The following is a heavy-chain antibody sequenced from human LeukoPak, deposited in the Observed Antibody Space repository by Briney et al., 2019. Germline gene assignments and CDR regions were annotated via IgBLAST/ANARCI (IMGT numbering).Heavy chain of an antibody. CDR3: ARGSGWYPNYFDY. D-gene: IGHD6-19*01. J-gene: IGHJ4*02. CDR1: GGSISSGDYY. Sequence: SETLSLTCTVSGGSISSGDYYWSWIRQPPGKGLEWIGYIYYSGSTYYNPSLKSRVTISVDTSKSQFSLKLSSVTAADTAVYYCARGSGWYPNYFDYWGQGTLVTVSS. V-gene: IGHV4-30-4*01. CDR2: IYYSGST.